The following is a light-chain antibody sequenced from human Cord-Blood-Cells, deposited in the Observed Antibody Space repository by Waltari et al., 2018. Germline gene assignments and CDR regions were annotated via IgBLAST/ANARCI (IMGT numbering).Light chain of an antibody. Sequence: QSALTQPASVSGSPGQSITISCTGTSSDVGGYNYVSWYQQHPGKAPKRMIYDVSNRPSGVASRFSGSRCGNTASLTISGLQAEDEADYYCSSYTSSSTVVFGGGTKLTVL. CDR3: SSYTSSSTVV. CDR2: DVS. V-gene: IGLV2-14*01. J-gene: IGLJ2*01. CDR1: SSDVGGYNY.